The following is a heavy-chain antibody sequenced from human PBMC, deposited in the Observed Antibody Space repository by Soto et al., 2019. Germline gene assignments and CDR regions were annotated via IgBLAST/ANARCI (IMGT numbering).Heavy chain of an antibody. D-gene: IGHD1-26*01. J-gene: IGHJ4*02. CDR1: GASIRNYY. CDR2: ISISGTT. CDR3: ASLGPTVDY. V-gene: IGHV4-4*07. Sequence: PSETLSLTCTVSGASIRNYYWNWVRQPAGKGLEWIGRISISGTTNYNPSLKSRVTMSLDTSKNQFSLKLSSMTAADTAVYYCASLGPTVDYWGQGXRVTVSS.